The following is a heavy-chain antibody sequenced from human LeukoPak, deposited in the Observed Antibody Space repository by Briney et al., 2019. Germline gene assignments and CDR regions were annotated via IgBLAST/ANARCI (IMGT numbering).Heavy chain of an antibody. Sequence: GGSLRLSCAASGFTFSDYGMHWVRQAPGKGLEWVALIRYDGSNEYYADSVKGRFTISRDSSKSTLYLQMNSLRAEDTAVYYCAKELTVGTTSKNLDYWGQGTLVTVSP. CDR1: GFTFSDYG. V-gene: IGHV3-30*02. J-gene: IGHJ4*02. CDR3: AKELTVGTTSKNLDY. CDR2: IRYDGSNE. D-gene: IGHD1-26*01.